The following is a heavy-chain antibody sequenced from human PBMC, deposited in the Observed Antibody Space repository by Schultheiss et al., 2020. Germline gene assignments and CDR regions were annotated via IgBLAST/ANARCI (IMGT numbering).Heavy chain of an antibody. D-gene: IGHD3-3*01. Sequence: GGSLRLSCAASGFTFSGYSMNWVRQAPGKGLEWVSYISTRSSTIFYVDSVKGRFTISRDNAKNALYLQMNSLRAEDTAVYYCTATRLEWLYSPLNYYGMDVWGQGTTVT. CDR3: TATRLEWLYSPLNYYGMDV. CDR1: GFTFSGYS. J-gene: IGHJ6*02. V-gene: IGHV3-48*01. CDR2: ISTRSSTI.